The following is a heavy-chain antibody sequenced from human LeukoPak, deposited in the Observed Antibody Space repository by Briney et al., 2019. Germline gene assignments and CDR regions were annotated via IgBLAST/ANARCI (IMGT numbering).Heavy chain of an antibody. D-gene: IGHD3-10*01. CDR3: AKDFQFINKLLWFGELLYKGDWFDP. CDR2: ISGSGGST. J-gene: IGHJ5*02. CDR1: GFTFSSYA. V-gene: IGHV3-23*01. Sequence: PGGSLRLSCAASGFTFSSYAMSWVRQAPGKGLEWVSAISGSGGSTYYADSVKGRFTISSDTSKNTLYLQMNSLRAEDTAVYYCAKDFQFINKLLWFGELLYKGDWFDPWGQGTLVTVSS.